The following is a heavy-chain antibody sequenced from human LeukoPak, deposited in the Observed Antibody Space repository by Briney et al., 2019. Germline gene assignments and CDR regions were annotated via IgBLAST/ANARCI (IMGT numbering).Heavy chain of an antibody. CDR1: GYTFTGYY. Sequence: ASVKVSCKASGYTFTGYYMHWVRQAPGQGLEWTGWINPNSGGTNCAQRFQGRVTMTRDTSISTAYMELSRLRSDDTAVYYCARVNVDTAMVPWGQGTLVTVSS. D-gene: IGHD5-18*01. CDR2: INPNSGGT. J-gene: IGHJ5*02. V-gene: IGHV1-2*02. CDR3: ARVNVDTAMVP.